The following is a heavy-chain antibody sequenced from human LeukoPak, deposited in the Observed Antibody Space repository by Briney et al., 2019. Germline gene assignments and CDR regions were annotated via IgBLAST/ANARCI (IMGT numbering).Heavy chain of an antibody. D-gene: IGHD6-13*01. CDR2: IYPGDSDT. CDR1: GYSFTSFW. CDR3: ARSMAAAAKSDY. J-gene: IGHJ4*02. Sequence: GASLQISCKGSGYSFTSFWIGWVRQMPGKGLEWMGIIYPGDSDTRYSPSFQGQVTISADKSISTAYLQWSSLKASDTAMYYCARSMAAAAKSDYWGQGTLVTVSS. V-gene: IGHV5-51*01.